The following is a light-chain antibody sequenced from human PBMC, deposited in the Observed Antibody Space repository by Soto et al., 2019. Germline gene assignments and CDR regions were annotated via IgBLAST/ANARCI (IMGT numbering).Light chain of an antibody. Sequence: QSVLTQPSAVAGCPGESITISCTGTSGDVGGYNYVSWYQQHPGKAPKVMSFDVSTRPSGVSNRFSGSKPATAAPLTISGLKAEDEGDYYCSSYRSTGTLVLGTGTKVTVL. CDR3: SSYRSTGTLV. J-gene: IGLJ1*01. V-gene: IGLV2-14*03. CDR1: SGDVGGYNY. CDR2: DVS.